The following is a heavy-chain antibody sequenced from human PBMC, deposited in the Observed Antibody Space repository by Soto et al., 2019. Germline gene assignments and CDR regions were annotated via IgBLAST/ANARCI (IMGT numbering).Heavy chain of an antibody. D-gene: IGHD3-3*01. CDR2: IYYSGTT. Sequence: QLQLQESGPGLVKPSETLSLTCTVSSVSITNTSYYWGWIRQPPGKGLEWMGSIYYSGTTYNNPSLKSRVTMSVDTSKNQFSLKLSSVTAADTAVYYCVSDRITIYGRGKLYYFDYWGQGTLVTVSS. V-gene: IGHV4-39*01. CDR3: VSDRITIYGRGKLYYFDY. CDR1: SVSITNTSYY. J-gene: IGHJ4*02.